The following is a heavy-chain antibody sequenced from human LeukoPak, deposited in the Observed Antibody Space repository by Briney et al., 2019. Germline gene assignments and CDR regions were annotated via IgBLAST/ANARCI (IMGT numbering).Heavy chain of an antibody. CDR3: AKNAGYSYGLYYFDY. CDR1: GFTFSSYA. J-gene: IGHJ4*02. Sequence: GRSLRLSCAASGFTFSSYAMHWVRQAPGKGLEWVSSLISSGAVTYYADSVKGRFTISRDNSKNTVHLQMDSLRAEDSAVYYCAKNAGYSYGLYYFDYWGQGTLVTVSS. CDR2: LISSGAVT. D-gene: IGHD5-18*01. V-gene: IGHV3-23*01.